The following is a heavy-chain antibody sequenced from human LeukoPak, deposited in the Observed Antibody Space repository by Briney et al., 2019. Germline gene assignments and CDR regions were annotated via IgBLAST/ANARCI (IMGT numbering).Heavy chain of an antibody. V-gene: IGHV4-39*07. D-gene: IGHD2-2*02. CDR1: GVSISSSSYY. CDR3: ARGNIVVVPAAILSSQFDP. Sequence: PSETLSLTCTVSGVSISSSSYYWGWIRPPPGKGREWIGSINNSGITYYNPSLKSRVPISVDTSKNPFSLKLSSVTAADTAVYYCARGNIVVVPAAILSSQFDPWGQGTLVTVSS. J-gene: IGHJ5*02. CDR2: INNSGIT.